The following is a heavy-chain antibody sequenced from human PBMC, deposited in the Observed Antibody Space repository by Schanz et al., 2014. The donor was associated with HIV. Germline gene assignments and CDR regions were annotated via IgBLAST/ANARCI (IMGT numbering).Heavy chain of an antibody. CDR2: IFGSGGTT. CDR1: GGSISNTY. J-gene: IGHJ6*02. V-gene: IGHV4-4*07. CDR3: TRDEYRDV. Sequence: QLQLQESGPALVKPSETLSLTCTVSGGSISNTYWSWFRQPAGKGLEWIGRIFGSGGTTNYNPSPRSQITIPGTTPRNKVPLNRPSGTAADTAVYWCTRDEYRDVWGQGTPVTV. D-gene: IGHD4-4*01.